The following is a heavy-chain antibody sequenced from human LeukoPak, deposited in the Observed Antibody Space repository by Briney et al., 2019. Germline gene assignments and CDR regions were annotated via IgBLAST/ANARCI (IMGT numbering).Heavy chain of an antibody. CDR2: IASDGSST. CDR1: GFTFSSYW. Sequence: GGSMRLSCAASGFTFSSYWMHWVRQAPGKGLVWVSRIASDGSSTRYADSVKGRFTISRDNAKNTLYLQMNSLRAEDTAVYYCARGRSYSYGYYYYYMDVWGKGTTVTISS. V-gene: IGHV3-74*01. J-gene: IGHJ6*03. D-gene: IGHD5-18*01. CDR3: ARGRSYSYGYYYYYMDV.